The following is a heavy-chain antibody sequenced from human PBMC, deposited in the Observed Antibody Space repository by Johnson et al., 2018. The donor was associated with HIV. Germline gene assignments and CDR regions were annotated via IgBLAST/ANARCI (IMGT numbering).Heavy chain of an antibody. Sequence: QVQLVESGGGVVQPGRSLRLSCAASGFTFSSYAMHWVRQAPGKGLEWVAVISYDGSNKYYADSVTGRFTISRDNSKNTLYLQMNSLRADDTAIYYCAKPPSMGADGFAIWGHGTMVTVSS. CDR1: GFTFSSYA. J-gene: IGHJ3*02. V-gene: IGHV3-30*04. CDR3: AKPPSMGADGFAI. CDR2: ISYDGSNK. D-gene: IGHD3-16*01.